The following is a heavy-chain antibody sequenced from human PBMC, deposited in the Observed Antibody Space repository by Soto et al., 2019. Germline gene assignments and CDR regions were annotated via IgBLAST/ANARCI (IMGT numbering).Heavy chain of an antibody. V-gene: IGHV3-33*01. CDR1: GFTFSSYG. D-gene: IGHD2-2*01. Sequence: GRSLRLSCAASGFTFSSYGRHWVRQAPGKGLEWVAVIWYDGSNKYYADSVKGRFTISRDNSKNTLYLQMNSLRAEDTAVYYCARDGVPAATFSYMDVWGKGTTVTVSS. CDR3: ARDGVPAATFSYMDV. CDR2: IWYDGSNK. J-gene: IGHJ6*03.